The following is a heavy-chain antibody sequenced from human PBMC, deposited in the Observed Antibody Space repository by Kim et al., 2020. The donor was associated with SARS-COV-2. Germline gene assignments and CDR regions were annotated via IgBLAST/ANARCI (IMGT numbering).Heavy chain of an antibody. D-gene: IGHD3-22*01. CDR2: INPNSGGT. CDR3: ARDLYGDYYDSSGPPAGY. J-gene: IGHJ4*02. V-gene: IGHV1-2*06. CDR1: GYTFTGYY. Sequence: ASVKVSCKASGYTFTGYYMHWVRQAPGQGLEWMGRINPNSGGTNYAQKFQGRVTMTRDTSISTAYMELSRLRSDDTAVYYCARDLYGDYYDSSGPPAGYWGQGTLVTVSS.